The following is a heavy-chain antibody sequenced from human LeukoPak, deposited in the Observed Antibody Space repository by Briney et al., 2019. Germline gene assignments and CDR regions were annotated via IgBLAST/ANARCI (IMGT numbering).Heavy chain of an antibody. V-gene: IGHV3-30*18. CDR3: AKDRHDSSGRRIQNWFDP. Sequence: GGSLRLSCAASGFTFSSYGRHWVRQAPGKGLEWVAVISYDGSNKYYADSVKGRFTISRDNSKNTLYLQMNSLRAEDTAVYYCAKDRHDSSGRRIQNWFDPWGQGTLVTVSS. J-gene: IGHJ5*02. CDR1: GFTFSSYG. D-gene: IGHD3-22*01. CDR2: ISYDGSNK.